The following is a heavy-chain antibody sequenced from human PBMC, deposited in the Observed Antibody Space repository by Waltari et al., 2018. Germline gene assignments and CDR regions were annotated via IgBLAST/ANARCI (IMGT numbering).Heavy chain of an antibody. CDR3: ARDHIDILTGYYSAFDI. V-gene: IGHV4-39*07. CDR2: IYYSGST. Sequence: QLQLQESGPGLVKPSETLSLTCTVPGGSISSSRYYWGGLRQPPGKGLGWIGSIYYSGSTYYDPTLKSRGTIAVDTSKNPFSLKLRSVTASDTAVYFCARDHIDILTGYYSAFDIWGQGTMVTVSS. D-gene: IGHD3-9*01. J-gene: IGHJ3*02. CDR1: GGSISSSRYY.